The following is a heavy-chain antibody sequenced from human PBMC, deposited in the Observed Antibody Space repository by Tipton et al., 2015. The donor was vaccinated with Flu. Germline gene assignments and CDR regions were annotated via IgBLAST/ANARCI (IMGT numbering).Heavy chain of an antibody. J-gene: IGHJ6*02. Sequence: TLSLTCTVSGGSVTSGSYYWNWIRQPAGKGLEWIGRGSTSGTTNYNPSLQSRVTISVDTSKNQFSLRLISVTAADTAVYYCATSRPHRYSYGMDVWGQGATVSGSS. D-gene: IGHD3-10*01. CDR2: GSTSGTT. CDR3: ATSRPHRYSYGMDV. V-gene: IGHV4-61*02. CDR1: GGSVTSGSYY.